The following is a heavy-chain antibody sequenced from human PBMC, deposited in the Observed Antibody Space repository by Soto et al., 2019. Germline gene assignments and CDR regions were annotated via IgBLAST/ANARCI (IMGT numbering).Heavy chain of an antibody. Sequence: EVQLLESGGGLVQPGGSLRLSCAASGFTFSSYAMRWVRQAPGKGLEWVSAISGSGGSTYYADSVKGRFTISRDNSKNTLYLQMNSLRVEDTAVHYSASRGSGSNDVFWGQGTLVTVPS. V-gene: IGHV3-23*01. CDR2: ISGSGGST. J-gene: IGHJ4*02. CDR1: GFTFSSYA. D-gene: IGHD1-26*01. CDR3: ASRGSGSNDVF.